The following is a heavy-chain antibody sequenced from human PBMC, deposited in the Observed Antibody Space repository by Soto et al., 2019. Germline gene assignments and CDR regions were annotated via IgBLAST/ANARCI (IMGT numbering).Heavy chain of an antibody. V-gene: IGHV4-31*03. CDR3: ATTKAQLWSLTPVF. CDR1: GGSISSGGYY. D-gene: IGHD5-18*01. Sequence: QVQLQESGPGLVKPSQTLSLTCTVSGGSISSGGYYWSWIRQHPGKGLEWIGYIYYSGSPYYNPSLKSRVTISVDTSKNQFSLKLSSVTAADTAVYYCATTKAQLWSLTPVFWGQGTLVTVSS. J-gene: IGHJ4*02. CDR2: IYYSGSP.